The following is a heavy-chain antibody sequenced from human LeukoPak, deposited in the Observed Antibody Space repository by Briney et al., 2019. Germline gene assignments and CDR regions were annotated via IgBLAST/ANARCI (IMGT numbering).Heavy chain of an antibody. CDR2: INPNSGGT. CDR3: ARGEPPSLGDDFWSGRHRKGFDI. D-gene: IGHD3-3*01. Sequence: ASVKVSCKASGYTFTGYYMHWVRQAPGQGLEWMGWINPNSGGTNYAQKFQGRVTITRDTSISTAYMELSRLRSDDTAVYYCARGEPPSLGDDFWSGRHRKGFDIWGQGTMVTVSS. CDR1: GYTFTGYY. V-gene: IGHV1-2*02. J-gene: IGHJ3*02.